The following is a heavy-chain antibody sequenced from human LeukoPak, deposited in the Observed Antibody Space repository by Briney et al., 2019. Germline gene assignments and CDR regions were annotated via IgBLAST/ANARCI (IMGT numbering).Heavy chain of an antibody. V-gene: IGHV3-48*03. J-gene: IGHJ5*02. CDR1: GFTFSRYW. Sequence: PGESLRLSCAASGFTFSRYWMSWVRQAPGKGLEWVSYISSSGSTIYYADSVKGRFTISRDNAKNSLYLQMNSLRAEDTAVYYCARETVVLTNWNGGHWFDPWGQGTLVTVSS. CDR3: ARETVVLTNWNGGHWFDP. D-gene: IGHD1-20*01. CDR2: ISSSGSTI.